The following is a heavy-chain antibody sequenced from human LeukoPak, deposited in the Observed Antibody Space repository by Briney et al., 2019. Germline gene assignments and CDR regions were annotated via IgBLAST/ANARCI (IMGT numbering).Heavy chain of an antibody. D-gene: IGHD3-3*01. J-gene: IGHJ5*02. Sequence: GGSLRLSCAASGFTFSDYYMSWIRQAPGKGLEWVSYISSSSSYTNYADSVKGRFTISRDNSKNTLYLQMNSLRAEDTAVYYCARGFFILDFWSGPPNWFDPWGQGTLVTVSS. CDR2: ISSSSSYT. V-gene: IGHV3-11*06. CDR3: ARGFFILDFWSGPPNWFDP. CDR1: GFTFSDYY.